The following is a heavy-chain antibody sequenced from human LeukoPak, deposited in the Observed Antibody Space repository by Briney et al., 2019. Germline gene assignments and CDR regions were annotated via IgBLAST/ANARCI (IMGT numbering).Heavy chain of an antibody. D-gene: IGHD1-26*01. CDR3: ARDQRGGTYSDY. Sequence: GGSLRLSCTTSGFTFSNYYMNWVRQAPGKGLEFVSSISSSSTYIYYADSVKGRFTISRDDAKDSLYLQMNSLRAEDTALYYCARDQRGGTYSDYWGQGTLVTVSS. CDR2: ISSSSTYI. CDR1: GFTFSNYY. V-gene: IGHV3-21*01. J-gene: IGHJ4*02.